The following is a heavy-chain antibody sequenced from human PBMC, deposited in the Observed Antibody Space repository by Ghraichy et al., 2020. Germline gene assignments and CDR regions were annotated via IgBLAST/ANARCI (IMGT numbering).Heavy chain of an antibody. D-gene: IGHD1-26*01. J-gene: IGHJ5*02. V-gene: IGHV4-34*01. CDR3: ARRKGYSGSAP. CDR2: INHSGST. Sequence: SETLSLTCADYGGAYSNYYWSLIRHPSGKGLEWIGEINHSGSTNYNPSLKSRVTISVDTSKNQFSLKLSSVTAADTAVYYCARRKGYSGSAPWCQGTLVTAST. CDR1: GGAYSNYY.